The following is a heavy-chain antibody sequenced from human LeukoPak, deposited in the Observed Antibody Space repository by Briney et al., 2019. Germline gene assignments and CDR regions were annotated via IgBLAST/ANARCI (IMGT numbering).Heavy chain of an antibody. V-gene: IGHV4-59*01. CDR1: GGSISSYY. CDR3: ARETYDILTGTYFDY. D-gene: IGHD3-9*01. J-gene: IGHJ4*02. CDR2: IYYSGST. Sequence: SETLSLTCTVSGGSISSYYWSWIRQPPGKGLEWIGYIYYSGSTNYNPSLKSRVTISVDTSKNQFSLKLSSVTAADTAVYYCARETYDILTGTYFDYWGQGTLVTVS.